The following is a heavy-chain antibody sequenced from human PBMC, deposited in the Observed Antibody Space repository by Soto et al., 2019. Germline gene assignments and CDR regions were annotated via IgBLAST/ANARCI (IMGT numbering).Heavy chain of an antibody. D-gene: IGHD4-17*01. CDR3: ARAPPGGDYGRIFDF. Sequence: SETLSLTCAVSGDSISSYYCMWIRQPPGKGLESIGYLSYSGTTYYNPPLRSRVTISVDTSKSQFSLKLSSVTAADTAVYFCARAPPGGDYGRIFDFWGHGTLVTVSS. CDR2: LSYSGTT. CDR1: GDSISSYY. J-gene: IGHJ4*01. V-gene: IGHV4-59*08.